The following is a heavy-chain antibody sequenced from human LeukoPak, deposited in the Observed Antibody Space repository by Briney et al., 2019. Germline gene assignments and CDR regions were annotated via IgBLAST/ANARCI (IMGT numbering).Heavy chain of an antibody. J-gene: IGHJ3*02. CDR3: ARDASYDSSGDAFDI. CDR2: VSTAGSFI. V-gene: IGHV3-21*01. Sequence: PGRSLRLSCAASGFAFGTYSMNWVRQAPGKGLEWVSSVSTAGSFIYYADSVKGRFTISRDNAQNSLFLQMRSLRADDTAVYYCARDASYDSSGDAFDIWGQGTMVTVSS. CDR1: GFAFGTYS. D-gene: IGHD3-22*01.